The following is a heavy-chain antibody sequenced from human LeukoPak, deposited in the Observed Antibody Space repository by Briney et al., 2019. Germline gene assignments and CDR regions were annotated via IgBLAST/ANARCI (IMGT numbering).Heavy chain of an antibody. Sequence: PGGSLRLSCAASGFSFSAYWMTWVRQAPGTGLEWVANINPAGTETYYVDPVKGRFTIFRDNAKNLLYLQMNSLRAEDTAVYYCARFGYVAAVDLWGQGTLVTVSS. J-gene: IGHJ4*02. CDR2: INPAGTET. D-gene: IGHD2-15*01. CDR3: ARFGYVAAVDL. V-gene: IGHV3-7*01. CDR1: GFSFSAYW.